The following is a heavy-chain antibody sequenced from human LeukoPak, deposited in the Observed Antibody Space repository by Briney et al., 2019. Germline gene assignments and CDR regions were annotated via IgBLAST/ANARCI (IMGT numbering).Heavy chain of an antibody. CDR2: IIPIFGTA. V-gene: IGHV1-69*13. J-gene: IGHJ4*02. CDR1: GGTFSSYA. CDR3: AREPGRYSSGWYEPDYFDY. D-gene: IGHD6-19*01. Sequence: SVKVPCKASGGTFSSYAISWVRQAPGQGLEWMGGIIPIFGTANYAQTFQGRVTITADESTSTAYMELSSLRSEDTAVYYCAREPGRYSSGWYEPDYFDYWGQGTLVTVSS.